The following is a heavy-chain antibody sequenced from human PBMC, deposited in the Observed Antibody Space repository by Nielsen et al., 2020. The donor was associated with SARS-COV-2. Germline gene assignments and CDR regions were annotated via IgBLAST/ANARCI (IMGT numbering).Heavy chain of an antibody. D-gene: IGHD1-1*01. CDR2: IYPGDSDT. V-gene: IGHV5-51*01. J-gene: IGHJ6*02. CDR3: ARLSAGTTRGVYYYYYGMDV. Sequence: VRPMPGKGLEWVGIIYPGDSDTRYSPSFQGQVTISADKSISTAYLQWSSLKASDTAMYYCARLSAGTTRGVYYYYYGMDVWGQGTTVTVSS.